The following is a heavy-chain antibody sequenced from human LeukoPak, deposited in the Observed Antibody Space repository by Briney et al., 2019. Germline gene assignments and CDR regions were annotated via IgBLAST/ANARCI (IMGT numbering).Heavy chain of an antibody. D-gene: IGHD5-18*01. CDR2: ISGSGGST. J-gene: IGHJ4*02. V-gene: IGHV3-23*01. CDR3: AKEGGYSYGNQFDY. Sequence: GGSLRLSCAASGFTVSSNYMSWVRQAPGKGLEWVSAISGSGGSTYYADSVKGRFTISRDNSKNTLYLQMNSLRAEDTAVYYCAKEGGYSYGNQFDYWGQGTLVTVSS. CDR1: GFTVSSNY.